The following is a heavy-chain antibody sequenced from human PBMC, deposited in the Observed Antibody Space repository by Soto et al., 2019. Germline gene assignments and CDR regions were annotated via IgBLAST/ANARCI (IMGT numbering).Heavy chain of an antibody. CDR1: GGTFSSYA. D-gene: IGHD6-6*01. CDR2: IIPIFGTA. CDR3: RQEGARRRGCFGP. J-gene: IGHJ5*02. V-gene: IGHV1-69*12. Sequence: QVQLVQSGAEVKKPGSSVKVSCKASGGTFSSYAISWVRQAPGQGLEWMGGIIPIFGTANYAQKFQGRVKITADESPSPDYMELGRLRSEDTAMYYCRQEGARRRGCFGPWGQGTLVTVSS.